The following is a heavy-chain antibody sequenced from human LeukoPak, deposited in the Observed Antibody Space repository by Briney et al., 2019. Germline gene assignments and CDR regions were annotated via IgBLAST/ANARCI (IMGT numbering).Heavy chain of an antibody. V-gene: IGHV3-21*01. CDR1: GLTFISYR. D-gene: IGHD6-6*01. CDR3: ARDSGIAARLLES. CDR2: ISSSSSYI. Sequence: GGSLSLSCPASGLTFISYRRTWFRQAPGKGLGWVSSISSSSSYIYYADSVKGRFTISRDNAKNSLYLQMNSLRAEDTAVYYCARDSGIAARLLESWGQGTLVTVSS. J-gene: IGHJ4*02.